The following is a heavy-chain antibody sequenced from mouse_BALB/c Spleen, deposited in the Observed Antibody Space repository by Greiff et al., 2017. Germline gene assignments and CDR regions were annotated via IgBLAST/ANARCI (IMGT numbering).Heavy chain of an antibody. CDR3: ARLLRSYAMDY. CDR2: INPYNDGT. Sequence: EVQLQQSGPELVKPGASVKMSCKASGYTFTSYVMHWVKQKPGQGLEWIGYINPYNDGTKYNEKFKGKATLTSDKSSSTAYMELSSLTSEDSAVYYCARLLRSYAMDYWGQGISVTVSS. CDR1: GYTFTSYV. J-gene: IGHJ4*01. D-gene: IGHD1-1*01. V-gene: IGHV1-14*01.